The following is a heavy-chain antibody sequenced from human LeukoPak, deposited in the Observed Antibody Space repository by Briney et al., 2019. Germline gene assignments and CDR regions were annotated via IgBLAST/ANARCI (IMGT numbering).Heavy chain of an antibody. D-gene: IGHD3-22*01. Sequence: ASVKVSCKASGYTFTGYYMHWVRQAPGQGLEWMGWINPNSGGTNYAQKFQVRVTMTRDTSISTAYMELSRLRSDDTAVYYCARPYYYDSSGYWDWGQGTLVTVSS. J-gene: IGHJ4*02. CDR3: ARPYYYDSSGYWD. V-gene: IGHV1-2*02. CDR1: GYTFTGYY. CDR2: INPNSGGT.